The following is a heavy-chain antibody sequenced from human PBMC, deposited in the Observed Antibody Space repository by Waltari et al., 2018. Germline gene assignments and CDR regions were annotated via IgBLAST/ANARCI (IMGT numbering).Heavy chain of an antibody. Sequence: QVQLQESGPGLVKPSETLSLTCAVSGYSISSGYYWGWIRQPPGKGLEWIGSIYHSGSTYYNPSLKSRVTISVDTSKNQFSLKLSSVTAADTAVYYCARDAYYDNPRGFDPWGQGTLVTVSS. CDR2: IYHSGST. J-gene: IGHJ5*02. V-gene: IGHV4-38-2*01. CDR1: GYSISSGYY. D-gene: IGHD3-22*01. CDR3: ARDAYYDNPRGFDP.